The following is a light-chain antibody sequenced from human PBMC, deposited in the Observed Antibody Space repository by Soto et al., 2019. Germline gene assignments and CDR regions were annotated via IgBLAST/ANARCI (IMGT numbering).Light chain of an antibody. CDR3: SSYTSSSLS. Sequence: QSALTRPASVSGSRGQSITISCTGTSSDVGGYNYVSWYQQHPGKAPKLMIYDVSNRPSGVSNRFSGSKSGNTASLTISGLQAEDEADYYCSSYTSSSLSFGGGTKLTVL. V-gene: IGLV2-14*01. CDR1: SSDVGGYNY. CDR2: DVS. J-gene: IGLJ2*01.